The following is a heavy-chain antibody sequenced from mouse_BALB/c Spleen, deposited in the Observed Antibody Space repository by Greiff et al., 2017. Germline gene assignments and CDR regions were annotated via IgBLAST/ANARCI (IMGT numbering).Heavy chain of an antibody. CDR3: ARNWDGAMDY. Sequence: EVQRVESGPGLVKPSQSLSLTCTVTGYSITSDYAWNWIRQFPGNKLEWMGYISYSGSTSYNPSLKSRISITRDTSKNQFFLQLNSVTTEDTATYYCARNWDGAMDYWGQGTSVTVSS. J-gene: IGHJ4*01. CDR2: ISYSGST. D-gene: IGHD4-1*01. CDR1: GYSITSDYA. V-gene: IGHV3-2*02.